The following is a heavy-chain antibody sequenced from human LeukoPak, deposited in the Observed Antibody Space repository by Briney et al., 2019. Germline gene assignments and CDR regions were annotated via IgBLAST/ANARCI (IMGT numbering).Heavy chain of an antibody. Sequence: GGSLRLSCAASGFTFSSFWMRWVRQAPGKGLELVANIKQDGSEKYYVDSVQGRFTISRDNAKNSLYLQMNSLRAEDTAVYYCASTVYSPWYSFDYWGQGTLVTVSS. J-gene: IGHJ4*02. CDR2: IKQDGSEK. CDR3: ASTVYSPWYSFDY. D-gene: IGHD5-12*01. V-gene: IGHV3-7*01. CDR1: GFTFSSFW.